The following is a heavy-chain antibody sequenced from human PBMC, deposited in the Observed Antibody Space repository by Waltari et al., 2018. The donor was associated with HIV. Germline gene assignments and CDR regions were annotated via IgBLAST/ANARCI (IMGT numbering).Heavy chain of an antibody. D-gene: IGHD3-16*01. CDR2: INPKSGGT. CDR3: ARGGGPNSTGH. J-gene: IGHJ4*02. Sequence: QVQLMQSGAEVQKPGASVKVPCEVSASRFTSYYIYWVRQAPGQGLEWMGWINPKSGGTNYARRFEGEVSLTRDTSINTVFLEFNRLTLDDTAFYYCARGGGPNSTGHWGQGTLITVSS. V-gene: IGHV1-2*02. CDR1: ASRFTSYY.